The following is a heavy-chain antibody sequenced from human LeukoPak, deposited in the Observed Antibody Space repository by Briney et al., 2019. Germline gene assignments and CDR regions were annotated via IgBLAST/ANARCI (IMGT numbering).Heavy chain of an antibody. V-gene: IGHV4-34*01. D-gene: IGHD2-21*02. CDR3: ARFPHRDYYYYYGMDV. Sequence: PLETLSLTCAVYGGSFSGYYWSWISQPRGKGLEWIGEINHSGSTNYNPSLKSRVTISVDTSKNQFSLKLSSVTAADTAVYYCARFPHRDYYYYYGMDVWGKGTTVTVSS. J-gene: IGHJ6*04. CDR1: GGSFSGYY. CDR2: INHSGST.